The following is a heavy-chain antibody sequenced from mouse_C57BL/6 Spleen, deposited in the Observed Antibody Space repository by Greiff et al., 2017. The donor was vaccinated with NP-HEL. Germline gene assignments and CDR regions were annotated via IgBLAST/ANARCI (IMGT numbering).Heavy chain of an antibody. Sequence: DVHLVESGEGLVKPGGSLKLSCAASGFTFSSYAMSWVRQTPEKRLEWVAYISSGGDYIYYADTVKGRFTISRDNARNTLYLQMSSLKSEDTAMYYCTRGWNPYGYYAMDYWGQGTSVTVSS. J-gene: IGHJ4*01. D-gene: IGHD2-10*02. CDR3: TRGWNPYGYYAMDY. V-gene: IGHV5-9-1*02. CDR2: ISSGGDYI. CDR1: GFTFSSYA.